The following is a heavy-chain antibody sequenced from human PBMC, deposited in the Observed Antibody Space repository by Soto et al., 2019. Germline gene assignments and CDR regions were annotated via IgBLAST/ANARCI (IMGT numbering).Heavy chain of an antibody. CDR1: Y. Sequence: YWRGCRQPPGKRLEWIGEINHSGSTNYNPSLKSRVTISVDTSKNQFSLKLSSVTAADTAVYYCARGGRWNDDYVCWSYRYPPW. CDR3: ARGGRWNDDYVCWSYRYPP. J-gene: IGHJ5*02. CDR2: INHSGST. V-gene: IGHV4-34*01. D-gene: IGHD3-16*02.